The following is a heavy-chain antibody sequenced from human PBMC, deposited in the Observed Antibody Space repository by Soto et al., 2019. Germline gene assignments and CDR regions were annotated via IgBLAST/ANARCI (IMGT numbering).Heavy chain of an antibody. D-gene: IGHD1-20*01. CDR1: GFTFSSFG. J-gene: IGHJ6*03. CDR2: IWFDGSSK. CDR3: AKDISLYYYYYYMDV. V-gene: IGHV3-33*06. Sequence: GGSLRLSCAASGFTFSSFGMHWVRQAPGKGLEWVAVIWFDGSSKYSADSVKGQFTISRDNSKNTLYLQMNSLRAEDTAVYYCAKDISLYYYYYYMDVWGKGTTVTVSS.